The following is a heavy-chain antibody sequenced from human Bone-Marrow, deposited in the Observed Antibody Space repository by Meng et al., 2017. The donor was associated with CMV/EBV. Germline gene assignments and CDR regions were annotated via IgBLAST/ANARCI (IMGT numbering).Heavy chain of an antibody. CDR3: ARGREIVVVPPATGSRTYYYYAMDV. CDR1: VGSFSVYN. J-gene: IGHJ6*02. Sequence: SQTLSLTCAVYVGSFSVYNWSWIRQPPGKGLEWIGEINHSGSTNYNPSLKSRVTISVDTSKKWFSLKLNSVTAAETAVYYCARGREIVVVPPATGSRTYYYYAMDVWGQGTTVTVSS. CDR2: INHSGST. D-gene: IGHD2-2*01. V-gene: IGHV4-34*01.